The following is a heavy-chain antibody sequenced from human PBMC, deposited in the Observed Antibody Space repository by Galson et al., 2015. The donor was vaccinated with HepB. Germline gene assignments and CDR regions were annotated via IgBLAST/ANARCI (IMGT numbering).Heavy chain of an antibody. V-gene: IGHV1-18*01. J-gene: IGHJ4*02. CDR3: ARGTKKSQYFYFDY. D-gene: IGHD2/OR15-2a*01. Sequence: SVKVSCKAAGNTVSNYGFSWVRQAPGQGLEWMGWINAYTGGSNYARKLRGRVTLTIDTSASTAYMELRSLRSDDTALYYCARGTKKSQYFYFDYWGQGSLVTVSS. CDR1: GNTVSNYG. CDR2: INAYTGGS.